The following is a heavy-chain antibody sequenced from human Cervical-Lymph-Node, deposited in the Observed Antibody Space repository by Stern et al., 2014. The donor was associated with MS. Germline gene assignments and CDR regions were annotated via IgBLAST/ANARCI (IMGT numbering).Heavy chain of an antibody. D-gene: IGHD3-3*01. CDR1: GGSISSGGYY. J-gene: IGHJ4*02. Sequence: VQLVQSGPGLVKPSQTLSLTCTVSGGSISSGGYYWSWIRQHPGKGLEWLGYIYYSGSTYYNPSLKSRVTISVDTSKTQFSLKLSSVTAADTAVYYCARVSYDFWSGYYTVDYWGQGTLVTVSS. V-gene: IGHV4-31*03. CDR3: ARVSYDFWSGYYTVDY. CDR2: IYYSGST.